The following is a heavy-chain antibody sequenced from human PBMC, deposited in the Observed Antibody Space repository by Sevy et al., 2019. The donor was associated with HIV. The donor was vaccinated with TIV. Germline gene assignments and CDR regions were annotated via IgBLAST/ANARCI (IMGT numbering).Heavy chain of an antibody. J-gene: IGHJ4*02. V-gene: IGHV3-23*01. Sequence: GGSLRLSCAASAFSFNTYAMSWVRRAPGKGLEWVSTISGSGDSTFYSDSVKGRFTISRDNSKNTLYLQMNSLRAEDTAVYYCANHRGSFYFDYWGQGTLVTVSS. D-gene: IGHD3-16*01. CDR1: AFSFNTYA. CDR2: ISGSGDST. CDR3: ANHRGSFYFDY.